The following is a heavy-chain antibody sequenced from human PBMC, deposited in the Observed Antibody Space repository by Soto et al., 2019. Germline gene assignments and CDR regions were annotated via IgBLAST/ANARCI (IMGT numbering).Heavy chain of an antibody. CDR1: GFTFSSYA. V-gene: IGHV3-30-3*01. J-gene: IGHJ6*02. CDR2: ISYDGSNK. D-gene: IGHD2-15*01. Sequence: PGGSLRLSCAASGFTFSSYAMHWVRQAPGKGLEWVAFISYDGSNKYYADSVKGRFTISRDNSKNTLYLQMNSLRAEDTAVYYCAREGGYCSGGSCYYYYYYGMDVWGQGTTVTVSS. CDR3: AREGGYCSGGSCYYYYYYGMDV.